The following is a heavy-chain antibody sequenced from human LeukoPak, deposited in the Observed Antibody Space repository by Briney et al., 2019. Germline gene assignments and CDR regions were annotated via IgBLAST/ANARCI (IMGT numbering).Heavy chain of an antibody. J-gene: IGHJ4*02. CDR1: GYSFTSYW. Sequence: GESLKISCKGSGYSFTSYWIGWVRQMPGKGLEWMGIIYPGDSDTRYSPSFQGQVTISADKSISTAYLQWSSLKASDTAMYYCARRVRDYGDSIYFDYWGQGTLVTVPS. V-gene: IGHV5-51*01. D-gene: IGHD4-17*01. CDR2: IYPGDSDT. CDR3: ARRVRDYGDSIYFDY.